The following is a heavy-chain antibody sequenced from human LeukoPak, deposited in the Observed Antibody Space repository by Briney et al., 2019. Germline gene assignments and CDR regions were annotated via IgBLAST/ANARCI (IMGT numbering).Heavy chain of an antibody. Sequence: GGSLRLSWAASGFILSTHGMHWVRQAQGKGLGWVAGMWYDGSREDYADSVKGRFTISRDMSKNTLNLQMNSLRVEDTAMFYCARDLSFGSLDFRGQGTLVTVSS. CDR3: ARDLSFGSLDF. J-gene: IGHJ4*02. V-gene: IGHV3-33*01. CDR2: MWYDGSRE. CDR1: GFILSTHG. D-gene: IGHD1-26*01.